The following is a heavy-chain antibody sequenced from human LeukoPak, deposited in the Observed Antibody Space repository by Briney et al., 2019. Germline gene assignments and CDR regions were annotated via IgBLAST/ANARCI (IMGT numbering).Heavy chain of an antibody. CDR3: ARDIAAACFDY. D-gene: IGHD6-13*01. CDR2: ISGSGGSI. CDR1: GFTFSSYA. Sequence: PGGSLRLSCAASGFTFSSYAMSWVRQAPGKGLEWVSAISGSGGSIYYADSVKGRFTISRDNAKNSLYLQMNSLRAEDTAVYYCARDIAAACFDYRGQGTLVTVSS. J-gene: IGHJ4*02. V-gene: IGHV3-23*01.